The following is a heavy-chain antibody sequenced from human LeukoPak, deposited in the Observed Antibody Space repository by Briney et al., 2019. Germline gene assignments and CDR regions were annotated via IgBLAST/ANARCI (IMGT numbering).Heavy chain of an antibody. D-gene: IGHD6-19*01. J-gene: IGHJ3*02. CDR1: GFSFSSHG. CDR2: ISYDGRNK. V-gene: IGHV3-30*03. CDR3: ARDRSGWYKDAFDI. Sequence: PGGSLRLSCAASGFSFSSHGMHWVRQGPGKGLEWEAFISYDGRNKYYGDSEKGRFTISRDNAKNTLYLQMNNLTVEDTALYYCARDRSGWYKDAFDIWGQGTMVTASS.